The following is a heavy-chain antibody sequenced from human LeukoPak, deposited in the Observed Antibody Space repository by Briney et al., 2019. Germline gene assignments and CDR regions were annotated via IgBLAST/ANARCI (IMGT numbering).Heavy chain of an antibody. D-gene: IGHD6-19*01. J-gene: IGHJ4*02. CDR2: IYYSGST. CDR3: ARERGYSSGWYGESHFDY. Sequence: SETLSLTCTVSGGSISSYYWSWIRQPPGRGLEWIGYIYYSGSTNYNPSLKSRVTISVDTSKNQFSLKLSSVTAADTAVYYCARERGYSSGWYGESHFDYWGQGTLVTVSS. V-gene: IGHV4-59*01. CDR1: GGSISSYY.